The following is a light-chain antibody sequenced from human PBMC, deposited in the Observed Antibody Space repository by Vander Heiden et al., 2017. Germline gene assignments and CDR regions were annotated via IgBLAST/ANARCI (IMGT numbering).Light chain of an antibody. Sequence: IVMTQSQDLLAVSLGERATINCKTRQSVLYSSNNKNYLAWYQQKPGQPPKLLIYCAATRAPGVPDRCSGSGAWTGFILTIISRQADDVAVYYCQQCYSSPFTFGPGTKVDIK. CDR1: QSVLYSSNNKNY. J-gene: IGKJ3*01. CDR3: QQCYSSPFT. V-gene: IGKV4-1*01. CDR2: CAA.